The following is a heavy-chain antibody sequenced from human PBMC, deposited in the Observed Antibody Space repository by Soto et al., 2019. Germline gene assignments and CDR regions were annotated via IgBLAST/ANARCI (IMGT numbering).Heavy chain of an antibody. V-gene: IGHV3-30-3*01. J-gene: IGHJ4*02. Sequence: ESGGGVVQPGRSLRLSCAASGFTFSSYAMHWVRQAPGKGLEWVAVISYDGSNKYYADSVKGRFTISRDNSKNTLYLQMNSLRAEDTAVYYCVKLLLLECLALGVPPDYWGQGTLVTVSS. CDR1: GFTFSSYA. CDR3: VKLLLLECLALGVPPDY. D-gene: IGHD2-15*01. CDR2: ISYDGSNK.